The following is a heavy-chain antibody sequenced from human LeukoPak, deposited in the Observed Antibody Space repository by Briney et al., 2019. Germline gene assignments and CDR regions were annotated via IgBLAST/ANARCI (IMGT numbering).Heavy chain of an antibody. J-gene: IGHJ3*02. CDR2: ISGSGGST. CDR1: GFTFSSYA. V-gene: IGHV3-23*01. D-gene: IGHD3/OR15-3a*01. CDR3: AKDLPTSWTKWIDTFDM. Sequence: GGSLXLSCAASGFTFSSYAMSWVRQAPGKGXXGXSAISGSGGSTYYADSVKGRFTISRDNSKNTLYLQMNSLRAEDTAVYYCAKDLPTSWTKWIDTFDMWGQGTMVTVSS.